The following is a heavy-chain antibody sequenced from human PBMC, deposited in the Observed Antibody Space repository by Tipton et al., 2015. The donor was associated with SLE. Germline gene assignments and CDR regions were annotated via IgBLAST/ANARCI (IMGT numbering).Heavy chain of an antibody. CDR1: GGSVSGYY. Sequence: TLSLTCTVSGGSVSGYYWSWIRQPPGKGLEWIGRIYTSGSTNYNPSLKSRVTMSVDTSKNQFSLKLSSVTAADTAVYYCARDDLRGFDYWGQGTLVTVSS. CDR2: IYTSGST. D-gene: IGHD3/OR15-3a*01. CDR3: ARDDLRGFDY. V-gene: IGHV4-4*07. J-gene: IGHJ4*02.